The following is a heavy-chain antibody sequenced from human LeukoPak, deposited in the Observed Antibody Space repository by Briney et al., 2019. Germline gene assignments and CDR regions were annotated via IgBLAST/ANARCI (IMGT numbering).Heavy chain of an antibody. D-gene: IGHD2-15*01. CDR1: GFTFSNYA. CDR3: AKDVRGYCSGGRCYGWFDP. CDR2: ISDSGGNT. Sequence: GGSLRLPCAASGFTFSNYAMSWVRQAPGKGLEWVSAISDSGGNTYYADSVKGRFTISRDNSKNTLYLQMSSLRAEDTAVYYCAKDVRGYCSGGRCYGWFDPWGQGTLVTVSS. V-gene: IGHV3-23*01. J-gene: IGHJ5*02.